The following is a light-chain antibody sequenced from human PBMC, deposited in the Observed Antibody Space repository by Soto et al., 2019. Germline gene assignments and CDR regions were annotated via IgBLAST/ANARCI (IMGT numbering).Light chain of an antibody. CDR2: EDT. CDR1: SSDVGSYNL. CDR3: SSYAGSTTYVV. V-gene: IGLV2-23*01. J-gene: IGLJ2*01. Sequence: QSALTQPASVSGSPGQSITISCTGTSSDVGSYNLVSWHQQHPGKAPKLMIYEDTKRPSGVSNRFSGSKSGNTASLTISGLQAEDEADYYCSSYAGSTTYVVFGGGTKLTVL.